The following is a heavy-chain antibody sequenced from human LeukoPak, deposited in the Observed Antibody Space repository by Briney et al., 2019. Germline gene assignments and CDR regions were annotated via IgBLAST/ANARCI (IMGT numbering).Heavy chain of an antibody. CDR3: ARGLYSSSP. Sequence: QSGGSLTLSCAASGFTFSTYYMTWVRQAPGRGLEWVAFIKPDVSEKYYVDSVMGRFTISRDNAKNSMYLQMNTLRAEDTALYYCARGLYSSSPWGQGALVTVSS. V-gene: IGHV3-7*01. CDR1: GFTFSTYY. CDR2: IKPDVSEK. D-gene: IGHD6-13*01. J-gene: IGHJ5*02.